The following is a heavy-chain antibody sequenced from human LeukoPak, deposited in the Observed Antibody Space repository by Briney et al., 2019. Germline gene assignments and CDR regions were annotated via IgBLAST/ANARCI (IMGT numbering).Heavy chain of an antibody. CDR2: TYYRSKWYN. D-gene: IGHD3-10*01. J-gene: IGHJ4*02. CDR1: GDSVSSNSAA. CDR3: ARARLHHNYGSGTSFDY. Sequence: SQTLSLTCAIFGDSVSSNSAAWNWIRQSPSRGLEWLGRTYYRSKWYNDYAVSVESRITINPDTSKNQFSLQVNSVTPEDTAVYYCARARLHHNYGSGTSFDYWGQGTLVTVSS. V-gene: IGHV6-1*01.